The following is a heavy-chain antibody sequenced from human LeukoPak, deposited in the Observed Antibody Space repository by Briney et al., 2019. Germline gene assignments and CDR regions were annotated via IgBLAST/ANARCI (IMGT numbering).Heavy chain of an antibody. Sequence: GGSLRLSCAASGFTFDDYAMHWVRQAPGNGLEWVSGISWNSGSIGYADSVKGRFTISRDNAKNSLYLQMNSLRAEDTALYYCAKDFSSGWSYYYYGMDVWGQGTTVTVSS. D-gene: IGHD6-19*01. CDR2: ISWNSGSI. J-gene: IGHJ6*02. V-gene: IGHV3-9*01. CDR3: AKDFSSGWSYYYYGMDV. CDR1: GFTFDDYA.